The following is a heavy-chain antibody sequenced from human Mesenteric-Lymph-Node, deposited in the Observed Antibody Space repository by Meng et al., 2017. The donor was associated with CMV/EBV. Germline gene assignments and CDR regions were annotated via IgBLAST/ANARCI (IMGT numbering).Heavy chain of an antibody. J-gene: IGHJ4*02. CDR3: ARETRGIPHDY. V-gene: IGHV3-21*01. Sequence: GESLKISCAASGFNFRNYAMNWVRQAPGKGLEWVSSISSSSSYIYYADSVKGRFTISRDNAKKSLYLQMNSLRAEDTAVYYCARETRGIPHDYWGQGTLVTVSS. D-gene: IGHD3-16*01. CDR1: GFNFRNYA. CDR2: ISSSSSYI.